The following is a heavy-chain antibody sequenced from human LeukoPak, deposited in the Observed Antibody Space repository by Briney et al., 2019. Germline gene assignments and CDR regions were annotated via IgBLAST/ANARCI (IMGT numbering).Heavy chain of an antibody. V-gene: IGHV3-7*04. CDR2: IKQDGSEK. CDR1: GFTFSSYW. CDR3: ARAGIYYDSSGYFDY. D-gene: IGHD3-22*01. J-gene: IGHJ4*02. Sequence: PGGSLRFSCAASGFTFSSYWMSWVRQAPGKGLEWVANIKQDGSEKYYVDSVKGRFTISRDNAKNSLYLQMNSLRAEDTAVYYCARAGIYYDSSGYFDYWGQGTLVTVSS.